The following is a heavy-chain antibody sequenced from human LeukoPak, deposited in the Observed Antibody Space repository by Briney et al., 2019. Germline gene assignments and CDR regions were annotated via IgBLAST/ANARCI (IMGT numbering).Heavy chain of an antibody. CDR3: ARPREEEWLLYFDY. J-gene: IGHJ4*02. CDR2: ISYDGSNK. V-gene: IGHV3-30-3*01. Sequence: AGGSLRLSCAASGFTFSSYAMHWVRQAPGKGLEWVAVISYDGSNKYYADSVKGRFTLSRDNSKNTLYLQMNSLRAEDTAVYYCARPREEEWLLYFDYWGQGTLVTVSS. D-gene: IGHD3-3*01. CDR1: GFTFSSYA.